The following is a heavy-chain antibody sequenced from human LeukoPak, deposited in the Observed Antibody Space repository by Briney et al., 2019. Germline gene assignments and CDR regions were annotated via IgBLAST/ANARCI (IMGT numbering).Heavy chain of an antibody. CDR1: GFTFSTYA. CDR2: IGGSGGTT. V-gene: IGHV3-23*01. J-gene: IGHJ4*02. CDR3: ARDGEGSGSSWVITRDY. D-gene: IGHD3-10*01. Sequence: GGSLRLSCAASGFTFSTYAMAWVRQAPGKGLEWVSAIGGSGGTTYTADSVKGRFTISRDNSKNTLFLQMNSLRVEDTALYYCARDGEGSGSSWVITRDYWGQGALVTVSS.